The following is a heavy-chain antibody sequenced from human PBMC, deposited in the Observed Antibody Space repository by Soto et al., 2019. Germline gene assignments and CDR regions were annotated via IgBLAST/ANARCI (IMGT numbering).Heavy chain of an antibody. CDR3: AREVVTETTWGSFDS. CDR1: GGGTLSNDA. V-gene: IGHV1-69*01. CDR2: TSPFFGTT. Sequence: QVHLVQSGADGRKSGSSVRVSCTASGGGTLSNDAISWVRQAPGQGLEWLGRTSPFFGTTDYSQSFQGRLTMTADASTGTGYMDLRSLKSDDTAVYYCAREVVTETTWGSFDSWGQGTLVTVSS. J-gene: IGHJ4*02. D-gene: IGHD2-21*02.